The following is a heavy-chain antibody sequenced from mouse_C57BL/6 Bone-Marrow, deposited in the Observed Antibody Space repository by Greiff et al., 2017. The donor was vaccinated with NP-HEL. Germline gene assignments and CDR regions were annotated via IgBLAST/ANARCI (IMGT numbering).Heavy chain of an antibody. CDR2: FYPGSGSI. D-gene: IGHD1-1*01. CDR1: GYTFTEYT. V-gene: IGHV1-62-2*01. J-gene: IGHJ3*01. CDR3: ARHEDGVGETYYYGSNLAWFAY. Sequence: QVQLQQSGAELVKPGASVKLSCKASGYTFTEYTIHWVKQRSGQGLEWIGWFYPGSGSIKYNEKFKDKATLTADKSSSTVYMELSRLTSEDSAVYFCARHEDGVGETYYYGSNLAWFAYWGQGTLVTVSA.